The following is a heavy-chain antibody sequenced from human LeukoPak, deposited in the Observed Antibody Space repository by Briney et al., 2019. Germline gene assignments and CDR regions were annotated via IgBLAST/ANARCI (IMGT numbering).Heavy chain of an antibody. Sequence: GGSLRLSCAASGFTFSNYAMSWVRQAPGKGLEWVSVISGSGGTTYSADSVKGRFTISRDNSKNTLYLQMNSLRAEDTATYYCARERGSSGGNTNGYFDYWGQGALVTVSS. CDR1: GFTFSNYA. CDR3: ARERGSSGGNTNGYFDY. CDR2: ISGSGGTT. D-gene: IGHD4-23*01. V-gene: IGHV3-23*01. J-gene: IGHJ4*02.